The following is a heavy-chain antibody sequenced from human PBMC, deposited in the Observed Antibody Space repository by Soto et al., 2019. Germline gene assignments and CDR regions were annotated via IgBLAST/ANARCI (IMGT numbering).Heavy chain of an antibody. Sequence: GGSLRLSCAASGFTFTNLWIYWVRQTPEKGLVWVAGINGDGTITAYADSVKGRFTISRDNAKSTLYLQMNSLTIEDTALYYCVRDFRWGQGTLVTVS. CDR3: VRDFR. V-gene: IGHV3-74*01. CDR2: INGDGTIT. J-gene: IGHJ1*01. CDR1: GFTFTNLW.